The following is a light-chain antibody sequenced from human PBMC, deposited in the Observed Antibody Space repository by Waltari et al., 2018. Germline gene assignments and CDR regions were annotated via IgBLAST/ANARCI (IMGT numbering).Light chain of an antibody. CDR3: MQGSHWPRT. Sequence: DVLMPKSPVPLAVTLGQRPSTSCRFSKSLIYGDGKTYLNGFHQRQGQSPRGLIYRFSRRESGVPDRCSGSGSGTEFTLKISRVEAEDAGFYFCMQGSHWPRTFGQWIKVEIK. CDR2: RFS. CDR1: KSLIYGDGKTY. J-gene: IGKJ1*01. V-gene: IGKV2-30*01.